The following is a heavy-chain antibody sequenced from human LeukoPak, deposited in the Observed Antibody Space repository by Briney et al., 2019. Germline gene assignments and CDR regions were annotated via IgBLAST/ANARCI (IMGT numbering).Heavy chain of an antibody. V-gene: IGHV3-7*01. J-gene: IGHJ4*02. Sequence: PGGSLRLSCAASGFTFSGYWMSWVRQAPGKGLEWVANIKQDGSEKYYVDSVKGRFTISRDNAKNSLYLQMNSLRAEDTAVYYCARVGDVYYFDYWGQGTLVTVSS. CDR3: ARVGDVYYFDY. CDR2: IKQDGSEK. CDR1: GFTFSGYW. D-gene: IGHD4-17*01.